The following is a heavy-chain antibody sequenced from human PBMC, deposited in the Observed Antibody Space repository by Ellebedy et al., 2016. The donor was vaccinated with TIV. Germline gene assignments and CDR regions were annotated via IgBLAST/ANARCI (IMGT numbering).Heavy chain of an antibody. CDR3: ATYCSGGSCYLIYAFDI. CDR1: GFTFSSYW. V-gene: IGHV3-23*01. CDR2: ISGSGGST. J-gene: IGHJ3*02. Sequence: GESLKISCAASGFTFSSYWMSCVRQAPGKGLEWVSAISGSGGSTYYADSVKGRFTISRDNSKNTLYLQMNSLRAEDTAVYYCATYCSGGSCYLIYAFDIWGQGTMVTVSS. D-gene: IGHD2-15*01.